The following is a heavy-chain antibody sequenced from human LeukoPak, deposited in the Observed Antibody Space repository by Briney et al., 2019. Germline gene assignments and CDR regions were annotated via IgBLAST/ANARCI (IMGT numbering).Heavy chain of an antibody. J-gene: IGHJ4*02. CDR1: RFTFSSYN. D-gene: IGHD4-17*01. CDR2: ISSSSTTT. V-gene: IGHV3-48*04. CDR3: ARDKDYGDSIDY. Sequence: PGGSLRLSCAASRFTFSSYNMNWVRQAPGKGLEWLSYISSSSTTTYYADSVKGRFTISRDNARNSLYLQMNSLRAEDTAVYYCARDKDYGDSIDYWGQGTLVTVSS.